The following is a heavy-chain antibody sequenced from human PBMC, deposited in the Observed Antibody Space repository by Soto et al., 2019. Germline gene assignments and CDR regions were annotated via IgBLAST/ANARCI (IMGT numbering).Heavy chain of an antibody. CDR3: ARDKYSSSWHYYYYGMDV. J-gene: IGHJ6*02. CDR1: GGSISSSNW. V-gene: IGHV4-4*02. CDR2: IYHSGST. D-gene: IGHD6-13*01. Sequence: SETLSLTCAVSGGSISSSNWCSWVRQPPGKGLEWIGEIYHSGSTNYNPSLKSRVTISVDKSKNQFSLKLSSVTAADTAVYYCARDKYSSSWHYYYYGMDVWGQGTTVTVSS.